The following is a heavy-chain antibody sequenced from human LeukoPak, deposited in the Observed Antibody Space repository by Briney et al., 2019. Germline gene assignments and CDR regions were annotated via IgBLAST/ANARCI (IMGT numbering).Heavy chain of an antibody. J-gene: IGHJ6*03. V-gene: IGHV5-51*01. Sequence: GESLKISCKGSGYSFTSYWIGWVRQMPGKGLEWMGIIYPGDSDTRYSPSFQGQVTISADKSISTAYLQWSSLKASDTAMYYCARLQGGSWMVATRGVSPSRYYYYYMDVWGKGTTVTISS. CDR3: ARLQGGSWMVATRGVSPSRYYYYYMDV. D-gene: IGHD5-12*01. CDR1: GYSFTSYW. CDR2: IYPGDSDT.